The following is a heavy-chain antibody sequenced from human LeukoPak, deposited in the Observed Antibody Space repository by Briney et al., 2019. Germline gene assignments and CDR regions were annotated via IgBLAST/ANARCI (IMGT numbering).Heavy chain of an antibody. CDR1: GFTFSSYA. J-gene: IGHJ4*02. CDR3: ARSRTTYYYDSSGGSFDY. Sequence: GGSLRLSCAASGFTFSSYAMSWVRQAPGKGLEWVSAISGSGGSTYYADSVKGRFTISRDNAKNSLYLQMNSLRAEDTAVYYCARSRTTYYYDSSGGSFDYWGQGTLVTVSS. CDR2: ISGSGGST. V-gene: IGHV3-23*01. D-gene: IGHD3-22*01.